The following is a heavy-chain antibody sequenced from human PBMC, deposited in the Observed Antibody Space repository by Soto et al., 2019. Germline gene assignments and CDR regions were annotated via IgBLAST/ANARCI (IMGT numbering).Heavy chain of an antibody. J-gene: IGHJ4*02. Sequence: GGSLRLSCAASGFTFSSYSMNWVRQAPGKGLEWVSYISSSSSTIYYADSVKGRFTISRDNAKNSLYLQMNSLRDEDTAVYYCARANYDYVWGSYRYYYFDYWRQGTLVTVSS. D-gene: IGHD3-16*02. CDR2: ISSSSSTI. CDR3: ARANYDYVWGSYRYYYFDY. V-gene: IGHV3-48*02. CDR1: GFTFSSYS.